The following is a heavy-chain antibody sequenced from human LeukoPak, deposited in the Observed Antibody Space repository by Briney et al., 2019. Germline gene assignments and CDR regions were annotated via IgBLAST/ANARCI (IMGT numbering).Heavy chain of an antibody. D-gene: IGHD3-22*01. J-gene: IGHJ3*02. CDR3: ARAYYYDSSGYIPPNDAFDI. CDR1: GGSISSYY. V-gene: IGHV4-59*01. CDR2: IYYSGST. Sequence: PSETLSLTCTVSGGSISSYYWSWIRQPPGKGLEWIGYIYYSGSTNYIPSLQSRVTISVDASKNQFSLMLSSVTAADTAVYYCARAYYYDSSGYIPPNDAFDIWGQGTMVTVSS.